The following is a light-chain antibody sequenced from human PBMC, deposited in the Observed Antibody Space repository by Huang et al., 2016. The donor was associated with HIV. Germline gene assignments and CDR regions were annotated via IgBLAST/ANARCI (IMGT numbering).Light chain of an antibody. J-gene: IGKJ3*01. CDR1: HAISNS. V-gene: IGKV1-NL1*01. CDR3: QQYYSIPFT. Sequence: DIQMTQSPSSLSASVGDRGTIACRASHAISNSLAWYQQIPGKAPKLRLYDASRLESGVPIRFSGSGSGTEYTLTISSLQPEDFATYYCQQYYSIPFTFGPGTKVDTK. CDR2: DAS.